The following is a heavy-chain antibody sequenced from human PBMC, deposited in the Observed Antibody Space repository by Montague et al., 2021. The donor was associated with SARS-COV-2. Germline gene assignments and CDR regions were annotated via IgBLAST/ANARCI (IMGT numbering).Heavy chain of an antibody. CDR2: ISSGGSTI. J-gene: IGHJ4*02. V-gene: IGHV3-48*03. Sequence: SLRLSCAASGFTFSSYEMNWVRQAPGKGLEWVSYISSGGSTIYYADSVKGRFTISRDNAKNSLYLQMNSLRAEDTAVYYCARAEMYYDFWSGYPWTFYYFDYWGQGTLVTVSS. CDR3: ARAEMYYDFWSGYPWTFYYFDY. D-gene: IGHD3-3*01. CDR1: GFTFSSYE.